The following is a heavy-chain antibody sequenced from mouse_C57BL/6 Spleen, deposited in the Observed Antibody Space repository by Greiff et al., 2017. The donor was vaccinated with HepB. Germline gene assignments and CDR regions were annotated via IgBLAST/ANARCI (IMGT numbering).Heavy chain of an antibody. V-gene: IGHV3-6*01. J-gene: IGHJ4*01. CDR1: GYSITSGYY. Sequence: EVQVVESGPGLVKPSQSLSLTCSVTGYSITSGYYWNWIRQFPGNKLEWMGYISYDGSNNYNPSLKNRISITRDTSKNQFFLKLNSVTTEDTATYYCAREALTGTEDYAMDYWGQGTSVTVSS. D-gene: IGHD4-1*01. CDR3: AREALTGTEDYAMDY. CDR2: ISYDGSN.